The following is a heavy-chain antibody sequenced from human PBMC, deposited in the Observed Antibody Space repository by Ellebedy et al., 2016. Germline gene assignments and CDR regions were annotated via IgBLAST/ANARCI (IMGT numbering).Heavy chain of an antibody. J-gene: IGHJ3*02. Sequence: SVKVSXXTSGGTFITYGINWVRQAPGQGLEWMGRIIPIFGRANYAQKIQGRVTITADASTSTAYMEMRSLRSEDTAVYYCARDLTPTDMIAAANLPSPTSDSSAFHIWGQGTVVTVSS. CDR3: ARDLTPTDMIAAANLPSPTSDSSAFHI. CDR2: IIPIFGRA. V-gene: IGHV1-69*13. CDR1: GGTFITYG. D-gene: IGHD6-6*01.